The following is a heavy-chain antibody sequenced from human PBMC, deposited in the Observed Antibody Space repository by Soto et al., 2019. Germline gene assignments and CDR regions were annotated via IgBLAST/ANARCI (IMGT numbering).Heavy chain of an antibody. Sequence: QVHLVESGGGVVQPGRSLRLSCAASGFSFSNHAMHWVRHAPGKGLEWVAIISSDGSSEDYADSVKGRFSISRDNSKNTLYLQMNSLRTEDTAMYYCARSGVCSIIRCYLPFDSWGQGTLVTVSS. J-gene: IGHJ4*02. V-gene: IGHV3-30-3*01. CDR1: GFSFSNHA. CDR2: ISSDGSSE. D-gene: IGHD2-2*01. CDR3: ARSGVCSIIRCYLPFDS.